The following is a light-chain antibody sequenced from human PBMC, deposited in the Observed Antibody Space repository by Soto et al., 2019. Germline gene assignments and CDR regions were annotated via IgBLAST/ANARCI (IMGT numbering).Light chain of an antibody. Sequence: DFQVTQSPSTLSASVGDRVTITCRASQGISNYLAWYQQKPGTVPKLLIYAASTLQSGVPSRFSGSGSGTDFTLTISSLQPEDVATYYCQKCGVAPFTFGGGTKVDIK. CDR3: QKCGVAPFT. CDR2: AAS. V-gene: IGKV1-27*01. CDR1: QGISNY. J-gene: IGKJ4*01.